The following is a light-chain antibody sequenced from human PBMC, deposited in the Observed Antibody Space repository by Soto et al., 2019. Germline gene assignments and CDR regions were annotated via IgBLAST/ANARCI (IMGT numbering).Light chain of an antibody. CDR2: DVN. V-gene: IGLV2-8*01. CDR1: SSDVGRYNH. J-gene: IGLJ1*01. CDR3: SAYAGSINV. Sequence: QSALTQPPSASGSPGQSVTISCTGTSSDVGRYNHVSWYQQHPGKAPKLMIFDVNKRPSGVPDRFSGSKSGNTASLTVSGLQAEDEADYCCSAYAGSINVFGSGTKLTVL.